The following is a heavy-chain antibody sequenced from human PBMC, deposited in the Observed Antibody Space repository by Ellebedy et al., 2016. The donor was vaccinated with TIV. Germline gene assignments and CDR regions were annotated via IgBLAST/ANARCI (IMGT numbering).Heavy chain of an antibody. D-gene: IGHD3-22*01. J-gene: IGHJ3*02. CDR1: KYTFTSYD. CDR2: IGDTAHNT. Sequence: SCXASKYTFTSYDVTWVRQAPGKGLEWVSGIGDTAHNTYYVDSVKGRFTISRDNSGNTLYLQMNSLRAEDTALYYCARDMSDSGYYHVDRDAFDIWGQGTMVTVSS. V-gene: IGHV3-23*01. CDR3: ARDMSDSGYYHVDRDAFDI.